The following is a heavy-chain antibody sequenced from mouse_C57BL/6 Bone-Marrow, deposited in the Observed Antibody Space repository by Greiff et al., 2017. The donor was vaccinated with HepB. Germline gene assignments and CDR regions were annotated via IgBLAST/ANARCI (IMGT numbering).Heavy chain of an antibody. Sequence: QVQLQQSGAELVRPGTSVKMSCKASGYTFTNYWIGWAKQRPGHGLEWIGDIYPGGGYTNYNEKFKSKATLTVDTSSSTAYMQLSSLTSEDSAVYYCARGRGDAMDYWGQGTSVTVSS. CDR3: ARGRGDAMDY. V-gene: IGHV1-63*01. CDR2: IYPGGGYT. CDR1: GYTFTNYW. J-gene: IGHJ4*01.